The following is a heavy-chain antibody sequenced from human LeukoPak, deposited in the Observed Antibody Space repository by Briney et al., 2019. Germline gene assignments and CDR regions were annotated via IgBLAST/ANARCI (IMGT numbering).Heavy chain of an antibody. J-gene: IGHJ4*02. V-gene: IGHV3-74*01. CDR3: ASLSSSWPVDY. Sequence: GGSLRLSCAASGFTFSSYWMHWVRQAPGKGLVWVSRINSDGSSTSYADSVKGRFTISRDNAKNTLYLQMNSLRAEDTAVYYCASLSSSWPVDYWGQGTLVTVSS. CDR2: INSDGSST. D-gene: IGHD6-13*01. CDR1: GFTFSSYW.